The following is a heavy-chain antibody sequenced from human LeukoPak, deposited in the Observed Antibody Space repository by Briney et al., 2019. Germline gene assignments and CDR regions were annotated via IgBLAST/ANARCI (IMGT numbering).Heavy chain of an antibody. Sequence: GGSLRLSCAASGFTFSSYWMNWVRQAPGKGLEWVANIKKDGSEKCYVDSAKGRFTISRDNAKNSLYLQMNSLRADDTAVYYCVGGSGWLPDYWGQGTLVTVSS. CDR3: VGGSGWLPDY. D-gene: IGHD6-19*01. V-gene: IGHV3-7*04. CDR1: GFTFSSYW. J-gene: IGHJ4*02. CDR2: IKKDGSEK.